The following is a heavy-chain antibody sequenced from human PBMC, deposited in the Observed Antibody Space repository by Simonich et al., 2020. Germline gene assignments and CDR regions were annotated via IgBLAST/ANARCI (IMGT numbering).Heavy chain of an antibody. CDR2: VNPNIGGT. V-gene: IGHV1-2*02. Sequence: QVQLVQSGAEVKKPGASGKVSCKTSGYTFTGYYLHWVRQVPGQGLGWWGWVNPNIGGTNDVQQVQGSVTMTRDTSISAAYMELIRLRSDDTAVYYCARGGLGHWYFDLWGRGTLVTVSS. D-gene: IGHD6-25*01. J-gene: IGHJ2*01. CDR1: GYTFTGYY. CDR3: ARGGLGHWYFDL.